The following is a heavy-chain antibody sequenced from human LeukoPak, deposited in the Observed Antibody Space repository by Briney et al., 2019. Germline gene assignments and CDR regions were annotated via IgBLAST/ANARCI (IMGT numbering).Heavy chain of an antibody. CDR1: GGSISSSNYY. D-gene: IGHD1-26*01. V-gene: IGHV4-39*01. CDR2: IVYSGST. J-gene: IGHJ4*02. Sequence: SETLSLTCTVSGGSISSSNYYWGWLRQPPGKGLDWIGSIVYSGSTNYNPSLESRATISVDRSKNQFSLKLSPVTATDTAVYYCARYIVGSMSDYWGQGTLVTVSS. CDR3: ARYIVGSMSDY.